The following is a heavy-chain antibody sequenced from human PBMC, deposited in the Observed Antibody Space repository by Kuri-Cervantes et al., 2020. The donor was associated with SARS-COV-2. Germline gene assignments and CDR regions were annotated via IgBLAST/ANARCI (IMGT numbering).Heavy chain of an antibody. Sequence: SVKVSCKASGGTFSSYAISWVRQAPGQGLEWMGGIIPIFGTANYAQKFQGRVTITADESTSTAYMELSSLRSEDTAVYYCARGIPHGVDSSGWYKVFFGPPDYWGQGTLVTVSS. CDR1: GGTFSSYA. D-gene: IGHD6-19*01. CDR3: ARGIPHGVDSSGWYKVFFGPPDY. V-gene: IGHV1-69*13. J-gene: IGHJ4*02. CDR2: IIPIFGTA.